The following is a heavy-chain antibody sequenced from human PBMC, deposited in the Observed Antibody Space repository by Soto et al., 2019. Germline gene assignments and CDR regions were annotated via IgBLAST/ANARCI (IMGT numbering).Heavy chain of an antibody. Sequence: GESLKISCAASGFTFSSYGMHWVRQAPGKGLEWVAVIWYDGSNKYYADSVKGRFTISRDNSKNTLYLQMNSLRAEDTAVYYCARDIVVVVAATTHNWFDAWGQGPLVTVSS. V-gene: IGHV3-33*01. CDR3: ARDIVVVVAATTHNWFDA. D-gene: IGHD2-15*01. CDR1: GFTFSSYG. CDR2: IWYDGSNK. J-gene: IGHJ5*02.